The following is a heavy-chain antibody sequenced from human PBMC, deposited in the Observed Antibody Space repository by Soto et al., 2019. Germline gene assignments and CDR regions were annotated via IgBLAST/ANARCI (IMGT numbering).Heavy chain of an antibody. D-gene: IGHD4-17*01. V-gene: IGHV4-59*01. CDR1: GGSISSYY. CDR3: ARGVAETTVVL. CDR2: IYYSGST. Sequence: QVQLQESGPGLVKPSETLSLTCTVSGGSISSYYWSWIRQPPGKGLEWIGYIYYSGSTNYNPSLKSRVTISVDTSKNQFSLKPSSVTAADTAVYYCARGVAETTVVLWGQGTLVTVSS. J-gene: IGHJ4*02.